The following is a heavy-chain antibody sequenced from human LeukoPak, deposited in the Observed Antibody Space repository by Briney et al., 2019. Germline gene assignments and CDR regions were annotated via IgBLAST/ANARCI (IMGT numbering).Heavy chain of an antibody. D-gene: IGHD1-26*01. CDR2: ISYDGSNE. V-gene: IGHV3-30*18. Sequence: GGSLRLSCAASGFTFSTYGMHWVRQAPGKGLEWVAVISYDGSNEYYADSVKGRFTISRDNSKNTLYLQISSLRAEDTAVYYCAKRVVVGATSPYSDFQDWGQGTLVTVSS. CDR1: GFTFSTYG. CDR3: AKRVVVGATSPYSDFQD. J-gene: IGHJ1*01.